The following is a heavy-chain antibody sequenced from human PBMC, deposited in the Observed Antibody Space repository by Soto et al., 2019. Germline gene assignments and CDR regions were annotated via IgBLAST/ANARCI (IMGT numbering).Heavy chain of an antibody. J-gene: IGHJ4*02. D-gene: IGHD3-3*01. CDR2: MFHSGGA. Sequence: PSETLSLTCVVSDGSISTCDWWTWVRQPPGKGLEWIGEMFHSGGADYSPSLKSRVTISADSSKNHFSLRLTAVTAADTAVYYCATGNVDSMLEYWGQGTQVTVSS. CDR3: ATGNVDSMLEY. V-gene: IGHV4-4*02. CDR1: DGSISTCDW.